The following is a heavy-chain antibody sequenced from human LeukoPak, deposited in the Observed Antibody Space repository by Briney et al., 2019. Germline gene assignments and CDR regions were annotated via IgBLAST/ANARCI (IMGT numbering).Heavy chain of an antibody. V-gene: IGHV4-4*02. CDR3: ARVGRYCSGGSCYLGFDY. J-gene: IGHJ4*02. CDR1: GGSISSSNW. Sequence: SETLSLTCAVSGGSISSSNWWSWVRQPPGKGLEWIGEIYHSGGTNYNPSLKSRVTISVDKSKNQFSLKLSSVTAADTAVYYCARVGRYCSGGSCYLGFDYWGQGTLVTVSS. CDR2: IYHSGGT. D-gene: IGHD2-15*01.